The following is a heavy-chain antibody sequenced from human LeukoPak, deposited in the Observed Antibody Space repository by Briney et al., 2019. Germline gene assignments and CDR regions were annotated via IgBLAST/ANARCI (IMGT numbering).Heavy chain of an antibody. CDR2: ISSSSYI. CDR3: ARDLSRYGDYIDY. D-gene: IGHD4-17*01. CDR1: GFTFSSYS. V-gene: IGHV3-21*01. J-gene: IGHJ4*02. Sequence: PGGSLRLSCAASGFTFSSYSMNWVRQAPGKGLEWVSSISSSSYIYYADSVKGRFTISRDNAKNSLYLQMNSLRAEDTAVYYCARDLSRYGDYIDYWGQGTLVTASS.